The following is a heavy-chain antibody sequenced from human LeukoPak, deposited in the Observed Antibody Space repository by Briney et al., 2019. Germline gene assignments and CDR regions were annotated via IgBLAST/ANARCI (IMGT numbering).Heavy chain of an antibody. D-gene: IGHD4-17*01. CDR2: TYLDGSEK. CDR1: GFTFSSYG. J-gene: IGHJ4*02. CDR3: AKANTVTTFDY. Sequence: GGSLRLSCVASGFTFSSYGMHWVRQAPGKGLEWVAVTYLDGSEKYYADSVKGRFTISRDNSKNMLYLQMNSLRAEDTAVYYCAKANTVTTFDYWGQGTLVTVSS. V-gene: IGHV3-30*02.